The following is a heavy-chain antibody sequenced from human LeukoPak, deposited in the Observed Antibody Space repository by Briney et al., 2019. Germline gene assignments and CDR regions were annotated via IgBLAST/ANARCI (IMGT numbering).Heavy chain of an antibody. CDR2: ISNTGNT. J-gene: IGHJ4*02. CDR3: AKHWGGSYCQPRY. V-gene: IGHV4-39*01. CDR1: GGSISSGGYY. Sequence: PSETLSLTCTVSGGSISSGGYYWSWIRQPPGGGLEWIGSISNTGNTYYNPSLRSRLTFSVDASTNEFSLKLSSVTTADTAVYYCAKHWGGSYCQPRYWGQGTLVTVSS. D-gene: IGHD1-26*01.